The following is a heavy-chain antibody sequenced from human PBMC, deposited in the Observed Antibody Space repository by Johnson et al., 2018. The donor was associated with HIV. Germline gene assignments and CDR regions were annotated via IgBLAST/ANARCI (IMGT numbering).Heavy chain of an antibody. CDR2: ISYDGSNK. V-gene: IGHV3-30*18. CDR1: GFTFSSYG. J-gene: IGHJ3*02. CDR3: AKDDQNYYGSGSYYDAFDI. D-gene: IGHD3-10*01. Sequence: VHLVESGGGVVQPGRSLRLSCPASGFTFSSYGMHWVRQAPGKGLERVAVISYDGSNKYYADSVKGRFTISRDNSKNTLYLQMNSLRAEDKAVYYCAKDDQNYYGSGSYYDAFDIWGQGTMVTVSS.